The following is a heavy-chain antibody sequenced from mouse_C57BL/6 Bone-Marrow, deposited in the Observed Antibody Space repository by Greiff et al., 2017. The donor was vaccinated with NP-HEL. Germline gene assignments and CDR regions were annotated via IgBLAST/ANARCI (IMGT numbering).Heavy chain of an antibody. D-gene: IGHD1-1*01. V-gene: IGHV1-81*01. CDR3: ARWDTTVVAKGFAY. CDR2: IYPRSGNT. J-gene: IGHJ3*01. Sequence: QVQLQQSGAELARPGASVKLSCKASGYTFTSYGISWVKQRTGQGLEWIGEIYPRSGNTYYNEKFKGKATLTADKSSSTAYMELRSLTSEDSAVYFCARWDTTVVAKGFAYWGQVTLVTVSA. CDR1: GYTFTSYG.